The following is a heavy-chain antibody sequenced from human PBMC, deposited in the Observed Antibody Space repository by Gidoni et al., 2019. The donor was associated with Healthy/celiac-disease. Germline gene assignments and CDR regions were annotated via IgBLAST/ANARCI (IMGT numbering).Heavy chain of an antibody. D-gene: IGHD1-26*01. J-gene: IGHJ4*02. CDR3: ASGLEVGATINPTFDY. V-gene: IGHV3-30-3*01. CDR1: GFTFSTYA. Sequence: QVQLVESGGGVVQPGRSLRLSCAASGFTFSTYAMHWVRQAPGKGLEWVAVISYDGSNKYYADSVKGRFTISRDNSKNTLYLQMNSLRAEDTAVYYCASGLEVGATINPTFDYWGQGTLVTVSS. CDR2: ISYDGSNK.